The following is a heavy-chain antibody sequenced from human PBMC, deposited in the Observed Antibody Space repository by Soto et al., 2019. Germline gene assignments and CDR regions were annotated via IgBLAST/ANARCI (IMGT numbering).Heavy chain of an antibody. CDR1: GGSFSGYY. CDR2: INHSGST. J-gene: IGHJ4*02. CDR3: ARGGDYRDKD. V-gene: IGHV4-34*01. Sequence: QVQLQQWGAGLLKPSETLSLTCAVYGGSFSGYYWSWIRQPPGKGLEWIGEINHSGSTNYNPSLKSRVTIPVDTSKNQFSLKLSSVTAADTAVYYCARGGDYRDKDWGQGTLVTVSS. D-gene: IGHD4-17*01.